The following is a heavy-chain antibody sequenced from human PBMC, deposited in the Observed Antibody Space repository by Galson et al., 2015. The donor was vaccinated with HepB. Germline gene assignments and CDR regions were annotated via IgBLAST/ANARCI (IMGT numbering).Heavy chain of an antibody. CDR2: TYHSGSP. Sequence: TLSLTCTVSGGSISSGGHYWGWIRQHPGKGLEWIGSTYHSGSPYYHPSLKSRLSISVDISNNQFSLKLSSVSAADTAVYYCARQDFKADDAFDIWGQGTMVTVSS. CDR1: GGSISSGGHY. J-gene: IGHJ3*02. D-gene: IGHD2/OR15-2a*01. V-gene: IGHV4-31*03. CDR3: ARQDFKADDAFDI.